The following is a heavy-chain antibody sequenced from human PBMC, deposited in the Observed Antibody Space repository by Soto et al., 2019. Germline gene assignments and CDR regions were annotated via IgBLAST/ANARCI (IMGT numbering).Heavy chain of an antibody. V-gene: IGHV3-53*04. D-gene: IGHD3-22*01. CDR2: IYSGGST. CDR3: ARGQWDYDSSGYYFDY. Sequence: GGSLRLSCAASGFTVSSNYMSWVRQAPGKGLEWVSVIYSGGSTYYADSVKGRFTISRHNSKNTLYLQMNSLRAEDTAVYYCARGQWDYDSSGYYFDYWGQGTLVTVSS. J-gene: IGHJ4*02. CDR1: GFTVSSNY.